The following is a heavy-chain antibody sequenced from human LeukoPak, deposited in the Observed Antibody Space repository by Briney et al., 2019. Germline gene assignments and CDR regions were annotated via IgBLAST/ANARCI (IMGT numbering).Heavy chain of an antibody. Sequence: VASVKVSCKASGGTFSSYAISWVRQAPGQGLEWMGWISAYNGNTNYAQKLQGRVTMTTDTSTSTAYMELRSLRSDDTAVYYCARDLSSGWSTPPAGYWGQGTLVTVSS. V-gene: IGHV1-18*01. J-gene: IGHJ4*02. D-gene: IGHD6-19*01. CDR3: ARDLSSGWSTPPAGY. CDR2: ISAYNGNT. CDR1: GGTFSSYA.